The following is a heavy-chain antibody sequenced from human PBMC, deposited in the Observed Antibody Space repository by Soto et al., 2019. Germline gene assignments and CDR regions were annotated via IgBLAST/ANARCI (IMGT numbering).Heavy chain of an antibody. CDR3: AKGPRGSGRVGWNY. J-gene: IGHJ4*02. CDR1: GFTFSSYG. V-gene: IGHV3-30*18. CDR2: ISYDGSNK. D-gene: IGHD3-10*01. Sequence: QVQLVESGGGVVQPGRSLRLSCAASGFTFSSYGMHWVRQAPGKGLEWVAVISYDGSNKYYADSVKGRFTISRDNSKNTLYLQMNSLRAEDTAVYYCAKGPRGSGRVGWNYWGQGTLVTVSS.